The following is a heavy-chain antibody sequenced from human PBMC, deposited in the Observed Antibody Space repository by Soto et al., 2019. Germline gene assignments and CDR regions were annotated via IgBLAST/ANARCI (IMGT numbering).Heavy chain of an antibody. D-gene: IGHD3-22*01. CDR1: GGSISSYY. V-gene: IGHV4-59*01. CDR2: IYYSGST. CDR3: VIFGPGDRSRRSLVY. J-gene: IGHJ4*02. Sequence: PSETLSLTCTVSGGSISSYYWSWIRQPPGKGLEWIGYIYYSGSTNYNPSLKSRVTISVDTSKNQFSLKLSSVTAADTAVYYCVIFGPGDRSRRSLVYRDQGTL.